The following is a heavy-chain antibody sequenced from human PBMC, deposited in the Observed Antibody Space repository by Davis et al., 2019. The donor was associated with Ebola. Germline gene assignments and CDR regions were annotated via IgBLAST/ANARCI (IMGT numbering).Heavy chain of an antibody. D-gene: IGHD4-17*01. CDR2: IKQDGSEE. J-gene: IGHJ6*04. CDR3: AKDLSVPDYGDFLYYYYGMDV. CDR1: GFTFSTFT. V-gene: IGHV3-7*01. Sequence: GESLKISCAASGFTFSTFTMSWVRQAPGKGLEWVANIKQDGSEEYNADSVKGRFTVSRDNAKNSLHLQMNSLRAEDTAVYYCAKDLSVPDYGDFLYYYYGMDVWGKGTTVTVSS.